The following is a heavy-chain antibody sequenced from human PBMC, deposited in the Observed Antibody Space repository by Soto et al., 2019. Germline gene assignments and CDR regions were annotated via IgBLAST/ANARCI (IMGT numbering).Heavy chain of an antibody. CDR3: AKRYFGDYLYYFDY. CDR2: ISGSGGST. Sequence: GGSLRLSCAASGFTFSSYALSWVRQAPGKGLEWVSAISGSGGSTYYADSVKGRFTISRDNSKNTLYLQMNSLRAEDTAVYYCAKRYFGDYLYYFDYWGQGTLVTVSS. D-gene: IGHD4-17*01. J-gene: IGHJ4*02. V-gene: IGHV3-23*01. CDR1: GFTFSSYA.